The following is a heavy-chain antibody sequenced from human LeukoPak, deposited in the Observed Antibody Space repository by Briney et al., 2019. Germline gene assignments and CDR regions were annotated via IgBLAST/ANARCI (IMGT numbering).Heavy chain of an antibody. J-gene: IGHJ4*02. CDR2: INPNSGGT. CDR1: GYTFTGYY. V-gene: IGHV1-2*02. Sequence: ASVKVSCKASGYTFTGYYMHWVRQAPGQGLEWMGWINPNSGGTNYAQKFQGRVTMTRDTSISTAYMELSRLRSDDTAVYYCARDHLGIAARPGNYWGQGTLVTVSS. CDR3: ARDHLGIAARPGNY. D-gene: IGHD6-6*01.